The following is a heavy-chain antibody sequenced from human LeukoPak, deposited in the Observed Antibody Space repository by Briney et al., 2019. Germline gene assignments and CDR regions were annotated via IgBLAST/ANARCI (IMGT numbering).Heavy chain of an antibody. CDR1: GFTFSSYS. J-gene: IGHJ4*02. CDR3: ARELLGYDRDY. CDR2: ISSSSSYI. Sequence: GGSLRVSCAASGFTFSSYSMNWVRQAPGKGLEWVSSISSSSSYIYYADSVKGRFTISRDNAKNSLYLQMNSLRAEDTAVYYCARELLGYDRDYWGQGTLVTVSS. D-gene: IGHD3-22*01. V-gene: IGHV3-21*01.